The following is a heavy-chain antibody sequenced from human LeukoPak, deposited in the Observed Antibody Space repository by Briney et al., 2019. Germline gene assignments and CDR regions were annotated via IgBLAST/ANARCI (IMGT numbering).Heavy chain of an antibody. CDR2: ISYDGSNK. V-gene: IGHV3-30*18. Sequence: GGSLRLSCAASGFTFSSYGMHWVRQAPGKGLEWVAVISYDGSNKYYADSVKGRFTISRDNSKNTLYLQMNSLRAEDTAVYYCAKGHCSGGSCYFDSWGQGTLVTVSS. J-gene: IGHJ4*02. D-gene: IGHD2-15*01. CDR3: AKGHCSGGSCYFDS. CDR1: GFTFSSYG.